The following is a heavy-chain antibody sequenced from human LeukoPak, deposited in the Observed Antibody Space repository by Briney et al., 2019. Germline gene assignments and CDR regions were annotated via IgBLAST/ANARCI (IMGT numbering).Heavy chain of an antibody. CDR3: AREYDSSWPS. CDR2: ISDNSGRT. Sequence: PGGSLRLSCAASGFSFRTYAMSWVRQAPGKGLEWVSAISDNSGRTYYADSVKGRFTIPRDNSKNTLFVQMNSLRAEDTAVYYCAREYDSSWPSWGQGTLVTVSS. J-gene: IGHJ5*02. V-gene: IGHV3-23*01. CDR1: GFSFRTYA. D-gene: IGHD3-22*01.